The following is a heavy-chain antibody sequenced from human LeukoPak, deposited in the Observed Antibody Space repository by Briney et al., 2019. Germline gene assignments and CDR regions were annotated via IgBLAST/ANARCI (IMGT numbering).Heavy chain of an antibody. J-gene: IGHJ2*01. Sequence: GGSLRLSCAASGFTVSSKYMSWVRQAPGKGLEWVGRTRNKANSYTTEYAASVKGRFTISRDDSKKSLYLQMNSLKTEDTAVYYCARESGGGVLGYFDLWGRGTLVSVSS. CDR3: ARESGGGVLGYFDL. D-gene: IGHD3-10*01. V-gene: IGHV3-72*01. CDR1: GFTVSSKY. CDR2: TRNKANSYTT.